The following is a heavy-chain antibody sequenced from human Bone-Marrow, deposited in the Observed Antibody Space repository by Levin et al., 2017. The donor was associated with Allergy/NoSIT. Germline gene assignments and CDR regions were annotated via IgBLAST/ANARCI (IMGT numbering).Heavy chain of an antibody. Sequence: GESLKISCAASGLTVSNNYISWVRQAPGKGLEWVALIYSGGDTYYADSVKGRFTISRDSSKNTLYLQMNSLRTEDTAVYHCARNIPVTDLGFWGRGTLVTVSS. J-gene: IGHJ4*02. D-gene: IGHD1-14*01. CDR1: GLTVSNNY. CDR3: ARNIPVTDLGF. CDR2: IYSGGDT. V-gene: IGHV3-53*01.